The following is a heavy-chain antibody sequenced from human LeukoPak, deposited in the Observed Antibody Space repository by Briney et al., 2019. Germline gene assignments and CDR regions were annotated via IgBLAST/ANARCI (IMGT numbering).Heavy chain of an antibody. J-gene: IGHJ6*03. D-gene: IGHD2-15*01. CDR3: ARGLFQAANFYFHYLGG. Sequence: SVKVSCKASGGTFSSYAISWVRQAPGQGLEWMGGIIPIFGTANYAQKFQGRITITADDSTSTAYMELSSLRSEDTAVYYCARGLFQAANFYFHYLGGRGKRTTGT. CDR2: IIPIFGTA. CDR1: GGTFSSYA. V-gene: IGHV1-69*13.